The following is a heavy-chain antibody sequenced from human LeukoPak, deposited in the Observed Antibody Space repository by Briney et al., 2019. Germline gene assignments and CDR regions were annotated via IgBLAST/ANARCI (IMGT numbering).Heavy chain of an antibody. Sequence: ASVKVSCKASGYTFTGYYMHWVRQAPGQGLEWMGWINPNSGGTNYAQKFQGRVTMTRDTSISTAYMELSRLRSDDTAVYYCARSGYSSMRGAFDYWGQGTLVTVSS. D-gene: IGHD6-13*01. CDR2: INPNSGGT. J-gene: IGHJ4*02. CDR1: GYTFTGYY. V-gene: IGHV1-2*02. CDR3: ARSGYSSMRGAFDY.